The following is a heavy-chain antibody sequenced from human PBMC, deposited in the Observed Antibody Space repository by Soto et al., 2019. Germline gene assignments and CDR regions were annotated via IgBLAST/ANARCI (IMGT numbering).Heavy chain of an antibody. V-gene: IGHV4-28*01. CDR3: ARLGDSSGNHAYWFDL. J-gene: IGHJ5*02. CDR2: IYYSGNT. Sequence: QVQLQESGPGLVKPSDTLSLTCAVSGYSIGNTNWWGWIRQPPGKGLEWIGYIYYSGNTYYNPSLKSRVTMSVDTSKNQFSLKLSSVTAVVTAVYYCARLGDSSGNHAYWFDLWGQGTLVTVSS. CDR1: GYSIGNTNW. D-gene: IGHD3-10*01.